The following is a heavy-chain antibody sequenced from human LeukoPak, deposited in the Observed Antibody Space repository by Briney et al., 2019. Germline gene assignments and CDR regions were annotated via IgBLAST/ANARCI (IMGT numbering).Heavy chain of an antibody. J-gene: IGHJ4*02. V-gene: IGHV4-61*01. CDR2: ISYSGST. D-gene: IGHD2-2*01. Sequence: PSETLSLTCTVSGGSVSSGSYYWSWIRQPPGKGLEWIGYISYSGSTNYNPSLKSRVTVSVDTSKNQFSLKLSSVTAADTAVYYCASTVPAAFVYFDFWGQGTLVTVSS. CDR1: GGSVSSGSYY. CDR3: ASTVPAAFVYFDF.